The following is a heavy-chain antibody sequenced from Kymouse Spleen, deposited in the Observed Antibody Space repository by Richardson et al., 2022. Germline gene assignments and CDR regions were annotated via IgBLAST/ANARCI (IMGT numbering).Heavy chain of an antibody. V-gene: IGHV4-4*02. CDR1: GGSISSSNW. J-gene: IGHJ6*02. CDR3: ARDRVHNWNYRVYYYGMDV. D-gene: IGHD1-7*01. Sequence: QVQLQESGPGLVKPSGTLSLTCAVSGGSISSSNWWSWVRQPPGKGLEWIGEIYHSGSTNYNPSLKSRVTISVDKSKNQFSLKLSSVTAADTAVYYCARDRVHNWNYRVYYYGMDVWGQGTTVTVSS. CDR2: IYHSGST.